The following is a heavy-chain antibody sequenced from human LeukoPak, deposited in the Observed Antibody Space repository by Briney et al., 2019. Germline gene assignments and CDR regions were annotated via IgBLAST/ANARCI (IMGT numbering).Heavy chain of an antibody. J-gene: IGHJ4*02. CDR1: GFTYSSYW. CDR3: ARESFAARWD. D-gene: IGHD6-6*01. Sequence: GGSLRLSCAASGFTYSSYWMSRLRQAPGKGLKGVANIKQDGSQKYYMVSVEGRFTISRDNANNLLYLQMNSLRAEETAVYYCARESFAARWDWGEGTLVTVSS. CDR2: IKQDGSQK. V-gene: IGHV3-7*01.